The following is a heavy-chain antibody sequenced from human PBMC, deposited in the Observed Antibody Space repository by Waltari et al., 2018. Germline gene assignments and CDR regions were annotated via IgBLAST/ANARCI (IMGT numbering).Heavy chain of an antibody. CDR1: GFIFNNYW. Sequence: EVQLVESGGGLVQPGGSLRLSCAASGFIFNNYWMHWVRQAPGKGLVSVSHINNEGSITNCADSVKGRFTISRDNAKNTLFLQMNSLRAEDTAVYYCVMYSSSFLGDCWGQGTLVTVSS. J-gene: IGHJ4*02. CDR2: INNEGSIT. CDR3: VMYSSSFLGDC. D-gene: IGHD6-13*01. V-gene: IGHV3-74*01.